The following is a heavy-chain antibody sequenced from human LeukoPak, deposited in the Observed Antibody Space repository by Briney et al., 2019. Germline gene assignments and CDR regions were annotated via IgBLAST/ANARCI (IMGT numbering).Heavy chain of an antibody. Sequence: GGSLRLSCAASGFTFSSYEMNWVRQAPGKGLEWVSYISSSGSTIYYADSVKGRFTISRDNAKNSLYLQMNSLRDEDTAVYYCARGPWRDGYNYFLDREKYFDYWGQGTLVTVSS. CDR2: ISSSGSTI. V-gene: IGHV3-48*03. J-gene: IGHJ4*02. CDR3: ARGPWRDGYNYFLDREKYFDY. CDR1: GFTFSSYE. D-gene: IGHD5-24*01.